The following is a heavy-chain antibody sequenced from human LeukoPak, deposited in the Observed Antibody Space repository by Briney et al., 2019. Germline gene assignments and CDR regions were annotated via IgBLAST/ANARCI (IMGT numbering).Heavy chain of an antibody. CDR2: ISSSSGTM. Sequence: PGGSLRLSCAASGLTFSSDPMNWVRQAPGKGLEWVSYISSSSGTMYYADSVKGRFTISRDNAKNSLFLQMNSLRAEDTAVYYCTTFYSRLTDYWGQGTLVTVSS. V-gene: IGHV3-48*04. D-gene: IGHD2/OR15-2a*01. CDR1: GLTFSSDP. CDR3: TTFYSRLTDY. J-gene: IGHJ4*02.